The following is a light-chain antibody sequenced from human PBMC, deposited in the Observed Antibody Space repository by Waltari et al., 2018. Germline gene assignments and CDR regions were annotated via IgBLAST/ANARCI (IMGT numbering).Light chain of an antibody. CDR2: ASS. V-gene: IGKV1-39*01. CDR3: QXSSXXPIT. J-gene: IGKJ3*01. CDR1: QNIDNY. Sequence: IQMTQSPSSLSASVGDRVIITCRASQNIDNYLNWYQQKPGKAPKLLIYASSNLQSGVPYRFGGDGSGTDFTLTISTLQPADFATYYCQXSSXXPITFGPGTKVXVX.